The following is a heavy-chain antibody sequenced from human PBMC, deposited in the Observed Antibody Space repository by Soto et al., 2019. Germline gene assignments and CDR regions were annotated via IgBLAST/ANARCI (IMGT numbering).Heavy chain of an antibody. CDR3: ARRGGALGY. D-gene: IGHD3-16*01. J-gene: IGHJ4*02. V-gene: IGHV3-23*01. CDR1: GFTFSSYA. Sequence: EVQLMESGRGLVQPGGSLRLSCAASGFTFSSYAMSWVRQAPGEGLEWVSVITGSGSTTYYADSVKGRFTISRDNSKNTLYLQMNSLRAEDTAVYYCARRGGALGYWGQGTLVTVSS. CDR2: ITGSGSTT.